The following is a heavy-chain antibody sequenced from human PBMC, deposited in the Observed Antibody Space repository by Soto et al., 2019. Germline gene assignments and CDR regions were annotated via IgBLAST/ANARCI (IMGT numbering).Heavy chain of an antibody. CDR3: ARGGYGGDFWSGYYRYYYYGMDV. CDR1: GGSFSGYY. Sequence: SETLSLTCAVYGGSFSGYYWSWLRQPPGKGLVWIGEINHSGSTNYNPSLKSRVTISVDTSKNQFSLKLSSVTAADTAVYYCARGGYGGDFWSGYYRYYYYGMDVWGQGTTVTVSS. J-gene: IGHJ6*02. V-gene: IGHV4-34*01. CDR2: INHSGST. D-gene: IGHD3-3*01.